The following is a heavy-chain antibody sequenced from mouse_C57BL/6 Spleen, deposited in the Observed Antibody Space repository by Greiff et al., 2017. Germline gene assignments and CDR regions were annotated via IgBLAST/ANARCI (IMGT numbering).Heavy chain of an antibody. CDR1: GYTFTDYE. CDR3: TRRATVVDFDY. D-gene: IGHD1-1*01. Sequence: VQLQQSGAELVRPGASVTLSCKASGYTFTDYEMHWVKQTPVHGLEWIGAIDPETGGTAYNQKFKGKAILTADKSSSTAYMGLRSLTSEDSAVYYCTRRATVVDFDYWGQGTTLTVSS. J-gene: IGHJ2*01. CDR2: IDPETGGT. V-gene: IGHV1-15*01.